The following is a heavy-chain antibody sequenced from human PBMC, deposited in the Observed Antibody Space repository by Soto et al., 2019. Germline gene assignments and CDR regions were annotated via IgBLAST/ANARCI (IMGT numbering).Heavy chain of an antibody. CDR1: GYSFTSYW. CDR2: IDPSDSYT. D-gene: IGHD1-7*01. J-gene: IGHJ5*02. Sequence: PGASLKISCKGSGYSFTSYWISWVRQMPGKGLEWMGRIDPSDSYTNYSPSFQGHVTITADKSISTAYLQWSSLKASDTAMYYCAIDIEWNYVRWFDPWGQGTLVTVSS. CDR3: AIDIEWNYVRWFDP. V-gene: IGHV5-10-1*01.